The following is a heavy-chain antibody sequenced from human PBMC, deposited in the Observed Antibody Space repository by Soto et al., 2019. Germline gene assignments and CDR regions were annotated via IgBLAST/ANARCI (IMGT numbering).Heavy chain of an antibody. CDR1: GFTFCSYS. Sequence: PGWSLRLSCAASGFTFCSYSMNWVRQAPGKGLEWVSYISSSSSTIYYADSVKGRFTISRDNAKNSLYLQMNSLRAEDTAVYYCGQRPRCTIYPPSTFWRPGT. CDR2: ISSSSSTI. J-gene: IGHJ4*02. CDR3: GQRPRCTIYPPSTF. D-gene: IGHD1-1*01. V-gene: IGHV3-48*01.